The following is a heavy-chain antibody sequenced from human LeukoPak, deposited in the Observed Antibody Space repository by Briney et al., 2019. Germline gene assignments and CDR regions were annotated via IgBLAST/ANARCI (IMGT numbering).Heavy chain of an antibody. CDR3: VKEYSSGWSYWYFDL. Sequence: PGGSLRLSCAASGFTFSSYSMNWVRQAPGKGLEWVSYISSSSSTIYYAASVKGRFTISRDNSKNTMYLQMDSLRPEDTAVYFCVKEYSSGWSYWYFDLWGRGTLVTVSS. CDR2: ISSSSSTI. V-gene: IGHV3-48*01. D-gene: IGHD6-19*01. J-gene: IGHJ2*01. CDR1: GFTFSSYS.